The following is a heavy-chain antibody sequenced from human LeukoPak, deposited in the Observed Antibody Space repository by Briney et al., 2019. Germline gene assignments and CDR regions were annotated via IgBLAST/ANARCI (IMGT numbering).Heavy chain of an antibody. Sequence: GGALEPSLATFGFPLKSYAMSWVRPASGEGVEWVPAISGSGGSTYYADSVKGRFTISRDDSKNTLYLQMNSLRAEDTAVYYCAKVKGIVATIAYFDYWGQGTLVTVSS. J-gene: IGHJ4*02. CDR1: GFPLKSYA. V-gene: IGHV3-23*01. D-gene: IGHD5-12*01. CDR2: ISGSGGST. CDR3: AKVKGIVATIAYFDY.